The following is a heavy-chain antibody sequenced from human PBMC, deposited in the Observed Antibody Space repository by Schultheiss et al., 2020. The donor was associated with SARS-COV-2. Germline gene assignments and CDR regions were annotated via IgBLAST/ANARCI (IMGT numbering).Heavy chain of an antibody. CDR1: GFTFSTYS. V-gene: IGHV3-48*02. D-gene: IGHD3-3*01. Sequence: GGSLRLSCAASGFTFSTYSMNWVRQAPGKGLEWVSAISGSGGSTYYADSVKGRFTISRDNAKNSLYLQMNSLRDEDTAVYYCARDGDVYYDFWSGYPNWFDPWGQGTLVTVSS. J-gene: IGHJ5*02. CDR3: ARDGDVYYDFWSGYPNWFDP. CDR2: ISGSGGST.